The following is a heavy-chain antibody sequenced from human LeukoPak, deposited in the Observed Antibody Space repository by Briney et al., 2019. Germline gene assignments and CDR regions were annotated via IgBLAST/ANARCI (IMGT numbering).Heavy chain of an antibody. Sequence: PSETLSLTCAVYGGSFSGYYWSWIRQPPGKGLEWIGEINHSGGTNYNPSLKSRVTISVDTSKNQFSLKLSSVTAADTAVYYCARDRGYCTSDDCYRWFHYWGQGTLVIVSS. CDR1: GGSFSGYY. V-gene: IGHV4-34*01. D-gene: IGHD2-8*01. J-gene: IGHJ4*02. CDR3: ARDRGYCTSDDCYRWFHY. CDR2: INHSGGT.